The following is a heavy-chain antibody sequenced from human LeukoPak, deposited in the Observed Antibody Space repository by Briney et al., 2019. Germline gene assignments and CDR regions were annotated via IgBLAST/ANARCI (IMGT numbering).Heavy chain of an antibody. CDR3: TRDFRYVAFDI. V-gene: IGHV3-74*01. Sequence: GGSLRLSCAASGFTLGDFWVFWVRQAPGKGLVWVSRIEGDGSRTNTADSVKGRFTISRDNAKNTVYLQINSLRVEDTAVYYCTRDFRYVAFDIWGQGTMVTVSS. CDR2: IEGDGSRT. J-gene: IGHJ3*02. D-gene: IGHD2-2*01. CDR1: GFTLGDFW.